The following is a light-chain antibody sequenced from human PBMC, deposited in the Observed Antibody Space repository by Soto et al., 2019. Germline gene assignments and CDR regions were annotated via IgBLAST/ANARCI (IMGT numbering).Light chain of an antibody. CDR3: RQVNSFPST. CDR1: QGITNR. CDR2: EAS. Sequence: QYPPSVSASVVDRVIITTRASQGITNRLAWYQQKPGKAPQLLLYEASSMQGRVPSRISGGRSGTDVTLTLSSLQPEDFATDYCRQVNSFPSTFGQGTRLEIK. V-gene: IGKV1-12*01. J-gene: IGKJ5*01.